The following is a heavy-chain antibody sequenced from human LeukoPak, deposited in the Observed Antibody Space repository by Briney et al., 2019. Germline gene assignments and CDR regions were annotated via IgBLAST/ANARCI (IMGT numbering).Heavy chain of an antibody. V-gene: IGHV3-23*01. J-gene: IGHJ4*02. CDR2: SSGSGRTI. CDR1: GFILSNHA. CDR3: TKNVMVKRYIDY. D-gene: IGHD5-18*01. Sequence: GGSLRLSCAASGFILSNHAMSWVRQAPGKGLQWIAVSSGSGRTIEYEDSVRGRFTISRDNSKNTLSLQMNSLRVEDTAIYYCTKNVMVKRYIDYWGQGTVVTVSS.